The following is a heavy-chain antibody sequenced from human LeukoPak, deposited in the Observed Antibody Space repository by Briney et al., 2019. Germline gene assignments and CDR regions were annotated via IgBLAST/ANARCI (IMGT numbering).Heavy chain of an antibody. D-gene: IGHD6-19*01. V-gene: IGHV3-74*01. J-gene: IGHJ6*02. CDR3: AESYSSGWLTNYYGMDV. CDR1: GSTFSRYW. Sequence: GGSLRLSCAATGSTFSRYWMHWVRQAPGKGLVWVPRISSDGSSTNYADSVKGRFTISRDNAKNTLYLQMNSLRAEDTAVYYCAESYSSGWLTNYYGMDVWGQGTTVTVSS. CDR2: ISSDGSST.